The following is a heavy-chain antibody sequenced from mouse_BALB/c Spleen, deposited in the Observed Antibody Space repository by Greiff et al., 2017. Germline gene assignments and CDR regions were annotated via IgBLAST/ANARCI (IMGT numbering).Heavy chain of an antibody. J-gene: IGHJ3*01. Sequence: VQLKQSGPSLVKPSHTLSLTCSVTGYSITSGYWNWIRKFPGNKLEYMGYISYSGSTYYNPSLKSRISITRDTSKNQYYLQLNSVTTEDTATYYCASLYDYEKSFAYWGQGTLVTVSA. D-gene: IGHD2-4*01. CDR2: ISYSGST. V-gene: IGHV3-8*02. CDR1: GYSITSGY. CDR3: ASLYDYEKSFAY.